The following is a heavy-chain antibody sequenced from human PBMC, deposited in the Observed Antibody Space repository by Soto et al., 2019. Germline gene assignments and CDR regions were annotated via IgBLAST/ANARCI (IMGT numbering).Heavy chain of an antibody. D-gene: IGHD3-3*01. Sequence: SETLSLTCTVSGGSISSYYWSWIRQPPGKGLEWIGYIYYSGSTNYNPSLKSRVTISVDTSKNQFSLKLSSVAAADTAVYYCARRATIFGVVAWFDPWGQGTLVTVSS. CDR3: ARRATIFGVVAWFDP. CDR1: GGSISSYY. V-gene: IGHV4-59*08. CDR2: IYYSGST. J-gene: IGHJ5*02.